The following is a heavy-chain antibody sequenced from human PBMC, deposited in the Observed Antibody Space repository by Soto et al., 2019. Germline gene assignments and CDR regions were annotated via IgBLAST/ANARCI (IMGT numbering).Heavy chain of an antibody. V-gene: IGHV3-48*01. CDR2: ISSSGSTI. CDR3: ARDQRGANFDY. D-gene: IGHD2-15*01. CDR1: GFTFSFYS. J-gene: IGHJ4*02. Sequence: GGSLRLSCAASGFTFSFYSMNWVRQAPGKGLEWVSYISSSGSTIYYADSVKGRFTISRDNAKNSLFLQMNSLRAEDTAVYYCARDQRGANFDYWGQGTLVTVSS.